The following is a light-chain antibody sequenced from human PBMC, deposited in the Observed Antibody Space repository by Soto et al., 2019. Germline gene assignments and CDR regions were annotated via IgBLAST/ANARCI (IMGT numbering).Light chain of an antibody. J-gene: IGKJ1*01. CDR3: QQSYSTPPWK. CDR1: QSISSY. V-gene: IGKV1-39*01. Sequence: DIQMTQSPSSLSASVVDRVTITCRASQSISSYLNWYQQKPGKAPKLLIYAASSLQSGVPSRFSGSGSGTDFTLTISSLQPEDFATYYCQQSYSTPPWKFGQGTKVDIK. CDR2: AAS.